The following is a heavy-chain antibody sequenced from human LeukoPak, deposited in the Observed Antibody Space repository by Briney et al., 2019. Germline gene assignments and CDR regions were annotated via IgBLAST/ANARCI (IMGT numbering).Heavy chain of an antibody. V-gene: IGHV4-59*01. CDR1: GGSISTYY. Sequence: SETLSLTCTVSGGSISTYYWSWIRQPPGKGLEWIGYIYYSGSTNYNPSLKSRVIISVDTSKNQLSLKLTSVTAADTAVYYCARVQKDIVVLVAADPYDAFDIWGQGTMVTVSS. J-gene: IGHJ3*02. D-gene: IGHD2-15*01. CDR2: IYYSGST. CDR3: ARVQKDIVVLVAADPYDAFDI.